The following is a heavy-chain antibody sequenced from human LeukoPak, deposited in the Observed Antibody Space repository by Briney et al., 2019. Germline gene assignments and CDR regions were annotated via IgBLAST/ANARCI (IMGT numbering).Heavy chain of an antibody. D-gene: IGHD3-16*01. CDR3: TKRGAYYVDY. CDR1: GFTFGASA. J-gene: IGHJ4*02. V-gene: IGHV3-23*01. Sequence: GGSLRLSCAASGFTFGASAMSWVRQTPEKGLEWVSTITSGDGSPYYADSVKGRFTISRDNSNNMLYLQMNSLRAEDTAVYYCTKRGAYYVDYWGRGIPVTVSS. CDR2: ITSGDGSP.